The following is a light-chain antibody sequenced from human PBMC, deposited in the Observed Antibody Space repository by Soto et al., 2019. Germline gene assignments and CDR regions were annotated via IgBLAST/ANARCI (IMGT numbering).Light chain of an antibody. Sequence: DIQMTQSPSILSASVGDRVTITCRASQSISSWLAWYQQKPGKAPNLLIHKASHLESGVPSRFSGSGSGTEFTLTISSLQPGDFATYYCLQDYTYPLTFGGGTKVEIK. CDR1: QSISSW. CDR3: LQDYTYPLT. J-gene: IGKJ4*01. CDR2: KAS. V-gene: IGKV1-5*03.